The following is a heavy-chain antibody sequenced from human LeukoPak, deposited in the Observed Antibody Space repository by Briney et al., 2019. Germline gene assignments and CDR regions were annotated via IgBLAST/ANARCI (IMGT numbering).Heavy chain of an antibody. Sequence: SETLSLTCIVSGGSINNHYWTWIRQTPGKGLEWIGDIHYTGTTKYNPSLKSRVTISIDTSKNQFSLKLSSVTAADTAVYYCARVGDFWSGYPNWFDPWGQGTLATVSS. V-gene: IGHV4-59*11. CDR3: ARVGDFWSGYPNWFDP. CDR2: IHYTGTT. J-gene: IGHJ5*02. D-gene: IGHD3-3*01. CDR1: GGSINNHY.